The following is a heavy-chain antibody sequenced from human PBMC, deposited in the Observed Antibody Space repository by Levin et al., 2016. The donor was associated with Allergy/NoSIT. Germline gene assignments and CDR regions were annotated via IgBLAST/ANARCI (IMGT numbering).Heavy chain of an antibody. CDR3: TRDPAHYYGSGSYGSSWFDP. V-gene: IGHV3-21*01. Sequence: GGSLRLSCAASGFRFSSYSMNWLRQAPGKGLEWVSSISTTSSYTYYADSVKGRFTISRDNPKNSLYLQMNSLRAEDTAVYYCTRDPAHYYGSGSYGSSWFDPWGQGTLATVSS. CDR1: GFRFSSYS. CDR2: ISTTSSYT. J-gene: IGHJ5*02. D-gene: IGHD3-10*01.